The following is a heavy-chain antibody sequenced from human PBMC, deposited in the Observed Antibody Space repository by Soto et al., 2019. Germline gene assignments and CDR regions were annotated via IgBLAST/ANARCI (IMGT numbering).Heavy chain of an antibody. V-gene: IGHV2-5*01. J-gene: IGHJ6*02. Sequence: QITLKESGPTLVKPTQTLTLTCTLSGFSLNTGGGGVVWIRQPPGKALEWLALIYWNDDKRYSPSLKSRLTITTDTSRNPVVLTMTDMGPVATDTYYCARRPNWGMEGLGAWGQGTTVTVSS. CDR3: ARRPNWGMEGLGA. CDR2: IYWNDDK. CDR1: GFSLNTGGGG. D-gene: IGHD7-27*01.